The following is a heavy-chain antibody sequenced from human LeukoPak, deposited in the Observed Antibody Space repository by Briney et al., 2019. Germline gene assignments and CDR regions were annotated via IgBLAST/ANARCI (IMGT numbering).Heavy chain of an antibody. CDR3: ARGGWGSSNDY. CDR1: GGSFNGYY. Sequence: SETLSLTCAVYGGSFNGYYWSWIRQPPGKGQEWIGEINHSGSTNYNPSLKSRVTISVDTSKNQFFLKLSSVTAADTAVYCCARGGWGSSNDYWGQGTLVTVSS. D-gene: IGHD6-6*01. V-gene: IGHV4-34*01. CDR2: INHSGST. J-gene: IGHJ4*02.